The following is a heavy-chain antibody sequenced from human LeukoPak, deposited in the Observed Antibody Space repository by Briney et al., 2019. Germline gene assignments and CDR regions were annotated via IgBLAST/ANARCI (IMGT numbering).Heavy chain of an antibody. J-gene: IGHJ4*02. CDR3: ARMTTGHDY. V-gene: IGHV4-34*01. D-gene: IGHD4-17*01. CDR2: VNHSGYT. Sequence: SETLSLTCGVSGTSFTSYYWSWIRQTPGKGLEWIGEVNHSGYTNMNPSLKSRVTSSVDTSKNQFSWMMTSGTASNPTFYFWARMTTGHDYWGQGTLVTVSS. CDR1: GTSFTSYY.